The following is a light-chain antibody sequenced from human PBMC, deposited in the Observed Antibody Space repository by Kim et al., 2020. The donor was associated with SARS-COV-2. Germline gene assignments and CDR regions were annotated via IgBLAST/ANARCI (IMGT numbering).Light chain of an antibody. Sequence: SPGQTASIPCSGDKLGDKYVCWYQQRPGQSPVLVIYQDNKRPSGIPERFSGSISGNTATLTISGTQAMDEADYYCQAWDSSTNYVFGSGTKVTVL. V-gene: IGLV3-1*01. J-gene: IGLJ1*01. CDR1: KLGDKY. CDR3: QAWDSSTNYV. CDR2: QDN.